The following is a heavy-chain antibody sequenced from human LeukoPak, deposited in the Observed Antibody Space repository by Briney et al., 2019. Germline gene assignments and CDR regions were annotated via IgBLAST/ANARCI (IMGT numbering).Heavy chain of an antibody. CDR3: ARAGIVGATRKFDY. D-gene: IGHD1-26*01. J-gene: IGHJ4*02. Sequence: SETLSFTCAVYGGSFSGYYWSWIRQPPGKGLEWIGEINHSGSTNYNPSLKSRVTISVDTSKNQFSLKLSSVTAADTAVYYCARAGIVGATRKFDYWGQGTLVTVSS. V-gene: IGHV4-34*01. CDR2: INHSGST. CDR1: GGSFSGYY.